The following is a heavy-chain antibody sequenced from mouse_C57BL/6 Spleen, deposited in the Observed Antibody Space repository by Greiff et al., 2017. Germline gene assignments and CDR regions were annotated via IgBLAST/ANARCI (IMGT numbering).Heavy chain of an antibody. V-gene: IGHV1-64*01. CDR3: ASPNWDFAY. Sequence: QVQLEQSGAELVKPGASVKLSCKASGYTFTSYWMHWVKQRPGQGLEWIGMIHPNSGSTNYNEKFKGKATLTVDKSSSTAYMQLSSLTSEDSAVYYCASPNWDFAYWGQGTLVTVSA. J-gene: IGHJ3*01. D-gene: IGHD4-1*01. CDR2: IHPNSGST. CDR1: GYTFTSYW.